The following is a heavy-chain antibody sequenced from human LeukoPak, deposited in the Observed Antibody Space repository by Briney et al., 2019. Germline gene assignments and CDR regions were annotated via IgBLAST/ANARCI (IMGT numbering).Heavy chain of an antibody. Sequence: KSSETLSLTCTVSGGSISSSSYYWGWIRQPPGKGLEWIGSIYYSGNTYYNSSLKSRVTISLDTSKNQFSLTLTSVTAADTAVYYCARVLGVADERDYWGQGTPVTVSS. CDR1: GGSISSSSYY. D-gene: IGHD6-19*01. CDR2: IYYSGNT. CDR3: ARVLGVADERDY. V-gene: IGHV4-39*07. J-gene: IGHJ4*02.